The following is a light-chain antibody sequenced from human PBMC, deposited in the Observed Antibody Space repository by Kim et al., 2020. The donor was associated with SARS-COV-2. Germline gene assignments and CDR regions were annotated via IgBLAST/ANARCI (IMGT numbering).Light chain of an antibody. J-gene: IGLJ2*01. Sequence: QSALTQPPSVSGSPGQSVTISCTGTSRDIGAYIFVSWYQQHPGKAPKLLIYDVTKRPSGVPDRFSGSKSGNTASLTISGLQAEDEADYHCCSYAGTYTFVVFGGGTQLTVL. V-gene: IGLV2-11*01. CDR3: CSYAGTYTFVV. CDR1: SRDIGAYIF. CDR2: DVT.